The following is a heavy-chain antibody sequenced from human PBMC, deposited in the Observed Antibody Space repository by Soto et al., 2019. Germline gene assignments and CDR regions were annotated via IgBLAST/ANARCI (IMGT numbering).Heavy chain of an antibody. V-gene: IGHV4-61*08. CDR2: IYYSGST. Sequence: SETLSLTCTVSGGSISSGGYYWSWIRQHPGKGLEYIGYIYYSGSTNYNPSLKSRVTISVDTSKNQFSLKLTSVTTADTAVYYCARGKDIILMTLDVWGQGPRSPSP. J-gene: IGHJ6*02. D-gene: IGHD2-8*01. CDR3: ARGKDIILMTLDV. CDR1: GGSISSGGYY.